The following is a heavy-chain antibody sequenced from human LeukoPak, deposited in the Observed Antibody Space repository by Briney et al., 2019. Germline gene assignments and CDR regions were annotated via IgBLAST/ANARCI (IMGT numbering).Heavy chain of an antibody. CDR2: INHSGST. CDR1: GGSFSGYY. J-gene: IGHJ5*02. D-gene: IGHD3-3*01. V-gene: IGHV4-34*01. Sequence: SETLSLTCAVYGGSFSGYYWSWIRQPPGKGLEWIGEINHSGSTNYNPSLKSRVTISVDTSKNQFSLKLSPVTAADTAVYYCARGVKIFGVVIHKGNWFDPWGQGTLVTVSS. CDR3: ARGVKIFGVVIHKGNWFDP.